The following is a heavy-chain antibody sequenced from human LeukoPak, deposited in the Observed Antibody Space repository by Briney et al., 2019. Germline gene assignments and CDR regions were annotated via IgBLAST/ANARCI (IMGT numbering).Heavy chain of an antibody. V-gene: IGHV4-39*07. D-gene: IGHD3-9*01. CDR1: GGSISSSSYY. CDR2: IYYSGST. Sequence: SETLSLTCTVSGGSISSSSYYWGWIRQPPGKGLEWIGSIYYSGSTYYNPSLKSRVTISVDTSKNQFSLKLSSVTAADTAVYYCARELLRYFDWLLMDYYYGMDVWGQGTTVTVSS. CDR3: ARELLRYFDWLLMDYYYGMDV. J-gene: IGHJ6*02.